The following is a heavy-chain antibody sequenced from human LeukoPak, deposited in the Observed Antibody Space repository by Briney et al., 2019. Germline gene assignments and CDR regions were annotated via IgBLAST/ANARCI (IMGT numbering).Heavy chain of an antibody. D-gene: IGHD2-15*01. J-gene: IGHJ3*02. CDR3: ARDIVVVVAASGSSTDAFDI. CDR1: GGSISSYY. V-gene: IGHV4-59*01. CDR2: IYFSGST. Sequence: PSETLSLTCTVSGGSISSYYWSWIRQPPGKGLEWIGYIYFSGSTNYNPSLKSRVTISVDTSRNQFSLQLSSVTAADTAVYYCARDIVVVVAASGSSTDAFDIWGQGTMVTVSS.